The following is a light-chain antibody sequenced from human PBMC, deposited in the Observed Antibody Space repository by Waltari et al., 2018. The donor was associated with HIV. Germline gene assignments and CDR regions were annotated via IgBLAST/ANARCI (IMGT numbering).Light chain of an antibody. CDR1: TSDVGGYNS. Sequence: QSGLTQPASVSGAPGQPLTIPCTGTTSDVGGYNSVSWYQKHPGKAPKLIIYEVSNRPSGVSNRFSGSKSGNTASLTISGLQPEDETDYYCSSFSSSSTPYVFGTGTKVTVL. CDR2: EVS. CDR3: SSFSSSSTPYV. V-gene: IGLV2-14*01. J-gene: IGLJ1*01.